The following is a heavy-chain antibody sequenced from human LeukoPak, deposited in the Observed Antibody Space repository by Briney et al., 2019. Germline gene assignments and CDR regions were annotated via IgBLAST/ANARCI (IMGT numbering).Heavy chain of an antibody. J-gene: IGHJ6*02. V-gene: IGHV3-30*02. CDR1: GFTFSSYG. CDR3: AKDSRGWLTYGMDV. CDR2: IWYDGSNK. Sequence: GGSLRLSCAASGFTFSSYGMHWVRQAPGKGLEWVAVIWYDGSNKYYADSVKGRFTISRDNSKNSLYLQMNSLRAEDTALYYCAKDSRGWLTYGMDVWGQGTTVTVSS. D-gene: IGHD4/OR15-4a*01.